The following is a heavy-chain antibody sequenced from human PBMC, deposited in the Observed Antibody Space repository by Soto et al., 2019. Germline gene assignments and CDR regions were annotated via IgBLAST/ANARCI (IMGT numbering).Heavy chain of an antibody. Sequence: QITLKESGPTLVKPTQTLTPTCSFSGSSLSTNGVGVAWIRQPPGKALEWLALIYWDDDRRYNPSLTSRLTITNDPSKNQVVLTMTNMDPVDTAPYYCAHRPSTAPRYSDYWGQGALGTVSS. J-gene: IGHJ4*02. CDR2: IYWDDDR. V-gene: IGHV2-5*02. CDR3: AHRPSTAPRYSDY. D-gene: IGHD2-15*01. CDR1: GSSLSTNGVG.